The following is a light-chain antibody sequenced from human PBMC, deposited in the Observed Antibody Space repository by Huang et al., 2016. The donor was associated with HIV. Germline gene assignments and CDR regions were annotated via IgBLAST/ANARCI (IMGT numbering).Light chain of an antibody. J-gene: IGKJ1*01. CDR2: WAS. Sequence: DIVLTQSPDSLAVSLGERATINCKSSQSVLYSSNNKKYVAWYQQKPGQSPKLLIYWASTRESGVPDRFSGSGSGTDFTLTISDLQAGDVAVYYCQQYYNIPWTFGQGTKVEIK. CDR3: QQYYNIPWT. V-gene: IGKV4-1*01. CDR1: QSVLYSSNNKKY.